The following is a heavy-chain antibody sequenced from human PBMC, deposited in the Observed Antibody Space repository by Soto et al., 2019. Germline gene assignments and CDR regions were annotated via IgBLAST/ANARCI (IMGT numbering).Heavy chain of an antibody. CDR1: GFTFSTYA. V-gene: IGHV3-23*01. CDR3: AKGYRYFDY. Sequence: PGGSLRLSCAASGFTFSTYAMSWVRQAPGKRLEWVSTIGGSGGSTYYADSVKGQFTISRDNSKNTLYLQMNSLRAEDTAVYYCAKGYRYFDYWGQRALVTVSS. D-gene: IGHD5-18*01. CDR2: IGGSGGST. J-gene: IGHJ4*02.